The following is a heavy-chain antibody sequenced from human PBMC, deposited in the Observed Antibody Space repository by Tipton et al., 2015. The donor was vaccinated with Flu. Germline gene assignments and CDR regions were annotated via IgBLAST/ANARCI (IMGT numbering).Heavy chain of an antibody. CDR3: TKDRNGEGYFDY. D-gene: IGHD4-17*01. V-gene: IGHV3-33*06. CDR2: IWYDGSNQ. CDR1: GFSFSFYG. Sequence: QVQLVQSGGGVVRPGRSLRLSCSASGFSFSFYGMHWVRQAPGKGLEWLALIWYDGSNQFYADSVMGRFTISRDNSANTLYLQMNSLRVEDTAMYYCTKDRNGEGYFDYWGQGALVTVSS. J-gene: IGHJ4*02.